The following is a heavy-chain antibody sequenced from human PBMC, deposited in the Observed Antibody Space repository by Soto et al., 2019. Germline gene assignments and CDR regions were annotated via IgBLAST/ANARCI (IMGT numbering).Heavy chain of an antibody. CDR1: GGSISSYY. V-gene: IGHV4-59*08. Sequence: SETLSLTCTFSGGSISSYYWSLIRQPPGKGLEWIGYIYYSGSTNYNPSLKSRVTISVDTSKNQFSLKLSSVTAADTAVYYCARHTGYCTNGVCSYYYYYYMDVWGKGTTVTVSS. CDR3: ARHTGYCTNGVCSYYYYYYMDV. J-gene: IGHJ6*03. D-gene: IGHD2-8*01. CDR2: IYYSGST.